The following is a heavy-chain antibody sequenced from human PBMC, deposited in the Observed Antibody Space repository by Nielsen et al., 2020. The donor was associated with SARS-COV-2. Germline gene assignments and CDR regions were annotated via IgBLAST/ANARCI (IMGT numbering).Heavy chain of an antibody. Sequence: LRLSCTVSGGSISSYYWSWIRQPPGKALEWLAHIFSNDEKSYSTSLKSRLTISKDTSKSQVVLTMTNMDPVDTATYYCARIRAIAAAGPAYWYFDLWGRGTLVTVSS. D-gene: IGHD6-13*01. CDR2: IFSNDEK. CDR3: ARIRAIAAAGPAYWYFDL. CDR1: GGSISSYYW. J-gene: IGHJ2*01. V-gene: IGHV2-26*01.